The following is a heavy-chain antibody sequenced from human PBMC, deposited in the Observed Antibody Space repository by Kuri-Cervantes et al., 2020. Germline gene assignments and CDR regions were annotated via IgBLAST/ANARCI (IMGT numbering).Heavy chain of an antibody. D-gene: IGHD2-21*02. CDR2: ISWNSGNI. Sequence: SLKISCAASGFTFDDYAMHWVRQAPGKGLEWVSGISWNSGNIGYADSVKGRFTISRDNAKNSLYLQMNSLRAEDTALYYCAKGTGFVVVTAMDYWGQGTLVTVSS. CDR3: AKGTGFVVVTAMDY. J-gene: IGHJ4*02. CDR1: GFTFDDYA. V-gene: IGHV3-9*01.